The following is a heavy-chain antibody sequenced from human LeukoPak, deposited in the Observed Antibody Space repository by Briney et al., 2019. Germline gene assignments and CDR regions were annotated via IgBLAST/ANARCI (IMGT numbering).Heavy chain of an antibody. CDR1: GFTFSSYA. CDR2: ISGSGVTT. Sequence: GRSLRLSCAASGFTFSSYAMGWVRQAPEKGLEWVSAISGSGVTTYYADSVKGRFTISRDNSKSTVYVQMNSLRADDTAVYHFAKPRRTMSSGWDRYFDLWGRGTLVTVSS. D-gene: IGHD6-19*01. V-gene: IGHV3-23*01. CDR3: AKPRRTMSSGWDRYFDL. J-gene: IGHJ2*01.